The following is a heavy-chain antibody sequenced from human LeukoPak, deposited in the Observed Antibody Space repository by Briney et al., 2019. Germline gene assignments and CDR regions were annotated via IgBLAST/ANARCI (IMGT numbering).Heavy chain of an antibody. D-gene: IGHD3-10*01. CDR1: GGSISSSSYY. J-gene: IGHJ4*02. V-gene: IGHV4-39*01. CDR2: IYYSGST. Sequence: PSETLSLTCTVSGGSISSSSYYWGWIRQPPGKGLEWIGSIYYSGSTYYNPSLKSRVTISVDTSKNQFSLKLSSVTAADTAVYYCARFSSSGSHFDYWGQGTLVTVSS. CDR3: ARFSSSGSHFDY.